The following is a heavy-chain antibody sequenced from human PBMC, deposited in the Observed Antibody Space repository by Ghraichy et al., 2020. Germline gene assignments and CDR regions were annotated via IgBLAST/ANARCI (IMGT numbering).Heavy chain of an antibody. CDR2: ISSSSSTI. J-gene: IGHJ2*01. D-gene: IGHD1-26*01. CDR1: GFTFSSYS. Sequence: GESLNISCAASGFTFSSYSMNWVRQAPGKGLEWVSYISSSSSTIYYADSVKGRFTISRDNAKNSLYLQMNSLRDEDTAVYYCAREGSGSYWDWYFDLWGRGTLVTVSS. V-gene: IGHV3-48*02. CDR3: AREGSGSYWDWYFDL.